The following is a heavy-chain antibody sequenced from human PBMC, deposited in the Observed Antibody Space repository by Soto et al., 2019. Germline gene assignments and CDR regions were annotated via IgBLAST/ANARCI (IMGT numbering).Heavy chain of an antibody. J-gene: IGHJ6*02. CDR1: GGSINNYY. Sequence: PSETLSLTCTVSGGSINNYYWSWIRQPPGKGLEWIGYIYYSGSTNYNPSLKSRVTISVDTSKNQFSLKLSSVTAADTAVYYCARVPDVWGQGTTVTVS. CDR3: ARVPDV. V-gene: IGHV4-59*12. CDR2: IYYSGST.